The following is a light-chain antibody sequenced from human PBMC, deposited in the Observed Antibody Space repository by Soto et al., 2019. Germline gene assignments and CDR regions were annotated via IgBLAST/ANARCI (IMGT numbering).Light chain of an antibody. V-gene: IGKV3-20*01. CDR2: GAS. CDR1: QSVSSSY. Sequence: EIVLTQSPGTLSLSPGERATLSCRASQSVSSSYLAWYQQKPGQAPRLLIYGASSRATGIPDRFSGSGSATDFTRTISRLEPEDFAVYYCQQYGSSPYTFGQGTKLEI. CDR3: QQYGSSPYT. J-gene: IGKJ2*01.